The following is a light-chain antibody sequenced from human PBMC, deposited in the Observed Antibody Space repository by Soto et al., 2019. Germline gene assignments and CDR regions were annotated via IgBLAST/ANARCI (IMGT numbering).Light chain of an antibody. J-gene: IGLJ1*01. CDR3: SSYTDRKNLV. CDR1: SSDIGGYNS. CDR2: DVT. Sequence: QSVQSHAPSASWSPGHSVTISCTGTSSDIGGYNSVSWYQQHPGKAPKVMIYDVTKRPSGVPDRFSGSKSGNTASLTVSALQAEDEADYYCSSYTDRKNLVFGTGTKVTVL. V-gene: IGLV2-8*01.